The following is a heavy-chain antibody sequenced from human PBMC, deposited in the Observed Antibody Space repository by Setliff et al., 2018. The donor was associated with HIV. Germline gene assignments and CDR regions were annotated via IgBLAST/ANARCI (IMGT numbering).Heavy chain of an antibody. CDR1: NGSISRSSYY. J-gene: IGHJ4*01. D-gene: IGHD3-10*01. CDR3: ASTDNTGYKIDY. CDR2: IYYSRST. V-gene: IGHV4-39*01. Sequence: SETLSLTCAVSNGSISRSSYYWGWIRQPPGKGPEWVGSIYYSRSTYYSPSLKSRVTISVDTSKRQFFLHLTSVTAADTAVYFCASTDNTGYKIDYWGQGALVTVSS.